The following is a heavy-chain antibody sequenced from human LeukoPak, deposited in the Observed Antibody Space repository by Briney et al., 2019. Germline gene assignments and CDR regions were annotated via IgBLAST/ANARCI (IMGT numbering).Heavy chain of an antibody. J-gene: IGHJ2*01. D-gene: IGHD3-9*01. V-gene: IGHV4-30-4*01. CDR3: ARAGNGILTGYFQNWYFDL. Sequence: SETLSLTCTVSGGSISSGDYYWSWIRQPPGKGLDWLGYIYYSGSTYYNPSLKSRVTISVDTSKNQFSLKLSSVTAADTAVYYCARAGNGILTGYFQNWYFDLWGRGTLVTVSS. CDR2: IYYSGST. CDR1: GGSISSGDYY.